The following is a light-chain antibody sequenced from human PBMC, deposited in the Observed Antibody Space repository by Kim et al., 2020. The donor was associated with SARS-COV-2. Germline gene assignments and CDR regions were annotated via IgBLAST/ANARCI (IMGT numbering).Light chain of an antibody. CDR2: EDN. CDR3: QSYDSSPWV. V-gene: IGLV6-57*03. J-gene: IGLJ3*02. Sequence: GKTVTISCPPSSGSIASNYVQWYQQRPGSAPTTVIYEDNQRPSGVPDRFSGSIDSSSNSASLTISGLKTEDEADYYCQSYDSSPWVFGGGTQLTVL. CDR1: SGSIASNY.